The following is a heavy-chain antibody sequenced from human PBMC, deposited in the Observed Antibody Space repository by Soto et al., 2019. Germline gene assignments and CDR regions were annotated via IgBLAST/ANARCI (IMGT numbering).Heavy chain of an antibody. CDR3: TTDLWRIAVVVGSTGYFNP. D-gene: IGHD2-15*01. J-gene: IGHJ5*02. CDR2: IKSKSDGGTT. Sequence: GGSLRLSCAASGFTFSDAWMSWVRQAPGKGLDWVGRIKSKSDGGTTEYAAPVRGRFTISRDDSKSTLYLQMNSLKTEDTAVYYCTTDLWRIAVVVGSTGYFNPWGQGTPVTV. CDR1: GFTFSDAW. V-gene: IGHV3-15*01.